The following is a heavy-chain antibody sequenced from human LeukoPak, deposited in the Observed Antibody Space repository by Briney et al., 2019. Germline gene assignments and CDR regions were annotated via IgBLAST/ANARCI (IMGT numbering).Heavy chain of an antibody. Sequence: GGSLRLSCAASGFTFSSYGMHWVRQAPGKGLEWVAVISYDGSNKYYADSVKGRFTISRDNSKNTLYLQMNSLRAEDTAVYYCAKEPLGYCSGGSCLPYFDYWGQGTLVTVSS. V-gene: IGHV3-30*18. D-gene: IGHD2-15*01. CDR2: ISYDGSNK. CDR3: AKEPLGYCSGGSCLPYFDY. CDR1: GFTFSSYG. J-gene: IGHJ4*02.